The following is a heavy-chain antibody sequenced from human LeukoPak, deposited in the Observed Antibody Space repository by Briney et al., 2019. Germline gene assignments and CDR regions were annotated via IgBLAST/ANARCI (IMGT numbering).Heavy chain of an antibody. D-gene: IGHD3-10*01. V-gene: IGHV5-51*01. J-gene: IGHJ5*02. Sequence: GESLKISCKLSRYPFTTYWIGWVRHMPGKGLEWMGVIYPTDSDARYSPSFQGQVTISVDKSISTVYLQWSSLKASDTAMYYCARHIANRAYGSLNWFDPWGQGTLVTVSS. CDR2: IYPTDSDA. CDR1: RYPFTTYW. CDR3: ARHIANRAYGSLNWFDP.